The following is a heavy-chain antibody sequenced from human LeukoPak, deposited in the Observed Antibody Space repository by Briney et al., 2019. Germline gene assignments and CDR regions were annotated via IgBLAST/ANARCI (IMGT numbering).Heavy chain of an antibody. Sequence: KPGGSLRLSCAASGFTFSSYSMNWVRQAPGKGLEWVSSISSSSSYIYYADSVKGRFTISRDNAKNSLYLQMNSLKASDTAMYYCARSVAGRWFRQPGEGGYFDYWGQGTLVTVSS. CDR3: ARSVAGRWFRQPGEGGYFDY. J-gene: IGHJ4*02. D-gene: IGHD7-27*01. CDR1: GFTFSSYS. V-gene: IGHV3-21*04. CDR2: ISSSSSYI.